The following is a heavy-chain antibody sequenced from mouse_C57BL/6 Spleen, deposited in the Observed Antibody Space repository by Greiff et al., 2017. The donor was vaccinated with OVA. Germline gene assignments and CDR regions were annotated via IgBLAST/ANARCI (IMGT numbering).Heavy chain of an antibody. V-gene: IGHV3-6*01. CDR2: ISYDGSN. D-gene: IGHD2-13*01. J-gene: IGHJ3*01. Sequence: EVKLVESGPGLVKPSQSLSLTCSVTGYSITSGYYWNWIRQFPGNKLEWMGYISYDGSNNYNPSLKNRISITRDTSKNQFFLKLNSVTTEDTATYYCARKGGDSFAYWGQGTLVTVSA. CDR3: ARKGGDSFAY. CDR1: GYSITSGYY.